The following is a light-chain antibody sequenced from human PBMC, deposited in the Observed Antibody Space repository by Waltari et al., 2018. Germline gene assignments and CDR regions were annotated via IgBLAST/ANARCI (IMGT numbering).Light chain of an antibody. CDR1: RDIYTY. V-gene: IGKV1-9*01. Sequence: IQLTQSPSALSASVGDRVTITCRATRDIYTYLAWYQQEPGKAPKLLIYAASTLQSGVPSRFSGSGSGTDFTLTISSLQPEDFATYYCQQFNSYPRTFGQGTKVEIK. CDR3: QQFNSYPRT. J-gene: IGKJ1*01. CDR2: AAS.